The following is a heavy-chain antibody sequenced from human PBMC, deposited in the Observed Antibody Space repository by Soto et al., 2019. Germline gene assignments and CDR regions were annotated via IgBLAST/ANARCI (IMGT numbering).Heavy chain of an antibody. V-gene: IGHV3-30-3*01. Sequence: GGSLRLSCAASGFTFSSYSMHWVRQAPGKGLEWVAVISYDGSNKYYADSVKGRFTISRDNSKNTLYLQMNSLRAEDTAVYYCARAPRHGSKIRGFDYWGQGTLVTVSS. CDR2: ISYDGSNK. CDR1: GFTFSSYS. D-gene: IGHD3-16*01. CDR3: ARAPRHGSKIRGFDY. J-gene: IGHJ4*02.